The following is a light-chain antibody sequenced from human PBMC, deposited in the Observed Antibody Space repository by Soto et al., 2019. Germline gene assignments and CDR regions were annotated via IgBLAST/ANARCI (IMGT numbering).Light chain of an antibody. V-gene: IGKV3-20*01. CDR2: GAS. CDR3: QEYGTSRT. Sequence: EIVLTQSPGTLSLSPGERATLPCRASQSVSSTSLAWYQQRPGQAPSLLIYGASSRATGVPDRFSGTGSGTDFTLTISRLEPEDFAVYYCQEYGTSRTLGQGTRVEIK. J-gene: IGKJ1*01. CDR1: QSVSSTS.